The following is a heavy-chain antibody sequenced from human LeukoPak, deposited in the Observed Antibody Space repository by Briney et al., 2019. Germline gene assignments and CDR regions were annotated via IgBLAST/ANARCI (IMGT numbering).Heavy chain of an antibody. J-gene: IGHJ6*02. CDR3: ARVLDCSSTSCSKYYYYGMDV. Sequence: GGSLRLSCAASGFTFDDYAIHWVRQAPGKGLEWVSLITGDGYNSYYADSVKGRFTISRDNAKNSLYLQMNSLRDEDTAVYYCARVLDCSSTSCSKYYYYGMDVWGQGTTVTVSS. V-gene: IGHV3-43*02. D-gene: IGHD2-2*01. CDR1: GFTFDDYA. CDR2: ITGDGYNS.